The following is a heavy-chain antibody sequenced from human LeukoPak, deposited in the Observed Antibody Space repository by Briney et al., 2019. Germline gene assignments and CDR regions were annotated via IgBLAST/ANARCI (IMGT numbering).Heavy chain of an antibody. V-gene: IGHV3-30*04. Sequence: GSLRLSCAASGFTFSSYAMHWVRQAPGKGLEWVAVISYDGSNKYYADSVKGRFTISRDNSKNTLYLQMNSLRAEDTAVYYCATNYYGSGSYYPLYYYYGMDVWGKGTTVTVSS. J-gene: IGHJ6*04. CDR1: GFTFSSYA. CDR2: ISYDGSNK. CDR3: ATNYYGSGSYYPLYYYYGMDV. D-gene: IGHD3-10*01.